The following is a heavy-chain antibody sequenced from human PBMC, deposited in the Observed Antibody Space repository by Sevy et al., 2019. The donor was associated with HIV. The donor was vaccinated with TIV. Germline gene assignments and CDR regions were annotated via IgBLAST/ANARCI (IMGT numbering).Heavy chain of an antibody. V-gene: IGHV3-53*01. CDR1: AFTVSSNY. Sequence: GGSLRLSCAASAFTVSSNYMSWVRQGPGEGLEWVSVVYSTGRTFYADSVKGRFTISSDNSKNTLYLQMNSLRAEDTAVYYCARATSSGCYWAFDYWGQGTMVTVSS. D-gene: IGHD6-19*01. CDR2: VYSTGRT. CDR3: ARATSSGCYWAFDY. J-gene: IGHJ4*02.